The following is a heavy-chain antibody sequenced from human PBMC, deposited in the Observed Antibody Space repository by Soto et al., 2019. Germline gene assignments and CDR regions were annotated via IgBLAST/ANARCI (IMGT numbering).Heavy chain of an antibody. CDR2: ISAYNGNT. Sequence: QVQLVQSGAEVKKTGASVKVSCKASGYTFTSYGINWVRQAPGQGLEWMGWISAYNGNTNYAQKFQARDTRTTDTSTSTAYMELRSLRSDDTAVYYCAREVQLWSGNEIIDYWGQGTLVTVSS. D-gene: IGHD5-18*01. CDR3: AREVQLWSGNEIIDY. CDR1: GYTFTSYG. J-gene: IGHJ4*02. V-gene: IGHV1-18*01.